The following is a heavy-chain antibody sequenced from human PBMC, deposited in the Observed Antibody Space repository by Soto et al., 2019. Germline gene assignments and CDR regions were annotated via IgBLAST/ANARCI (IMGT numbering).Heavy chain of an antibody. Sequence: ASVKVSCKASGYIFTSYGISWVRQAPGQGLEWMGWVSAYNGNTNYAQKLQGRVTMTTDTSTSTAYMELRSLRSDDTAVYYCARGGVWVTHSSGWITRALDAFDIWGQGTMVTVSS. D-gene: IGHD6-19*01. CDR1: GYIFTSYG. V-gene: IGHV1-18*01. CDR3: ARGGVWVTHSSGWITRALDAFDI. J-gene: IGHJ3*02. CDR2: VSAYNGNT.